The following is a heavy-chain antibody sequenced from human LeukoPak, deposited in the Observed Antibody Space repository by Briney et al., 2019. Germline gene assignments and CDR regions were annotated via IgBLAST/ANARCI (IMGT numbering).Heavy chain of an antibody. CDR2: IIPIFGTA. V-gene: IGHV1-69*13. D-gene: IGHD3-10*01. CDR3: ARGPLLWFGAPPGSYMDV. J-gene: IGHJ6*03. Sequence: GDSVKVSCKASGGTFSSYAISWVRQAPGQGLEWMGGIIPIFGTANYAQKFQGRVTITADESTSTAYMELSSLRSEDTAVYYCARGPLLWFGAPPGSYMDVWGKGTTVTISS. CDR1: GGTFSSYA.